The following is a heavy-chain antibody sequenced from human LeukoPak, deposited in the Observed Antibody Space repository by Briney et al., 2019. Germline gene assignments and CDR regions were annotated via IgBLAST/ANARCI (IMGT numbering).Heavy chain of an antibody. CDR3: ARGIVVVPAADNWFDP. Sequence: SETLSLTCTVSGGSISSYYWSWIRQPPGKGLEWIGYIYTSGSTNYNPSLKSRVTISVDTSKNQFSLKLSSVTAADTAVYYCARGIVVVPAADNWFDPWGQGTLVTVSS. D-gene: IGHD2-2*01. CDR1: GGSISSYY. J-gene: IGHJ5*02. CDR2: IYTSGST. V-gene: IGHV4-4*09.